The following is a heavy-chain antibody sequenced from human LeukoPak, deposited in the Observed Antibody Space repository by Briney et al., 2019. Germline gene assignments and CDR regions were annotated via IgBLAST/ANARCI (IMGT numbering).Heavy chain of an antibody. Sequence: PSETLSLTCTVSGGSISSYYWSWIRQPPGKGLEWIGYIYYSGSTNYNPSLKSRVTISVDTSKNQFSLKLSSVTAADTAVYYCASLYGDDPIDYWGQGTLVTVSS. CDR2: IYYSGST. J-gene: IGHJ4*02. CDR1: GGSISSYY. CDR3: ASLYGDDPIDY. D-gene: IGHD4-17*01. V-gene: IGHV4-59*01.